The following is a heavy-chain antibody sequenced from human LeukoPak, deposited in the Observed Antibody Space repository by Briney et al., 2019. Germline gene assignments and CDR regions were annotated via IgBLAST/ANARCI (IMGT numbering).Heavy chain of an antibody. D-gene: IGHD3-16*01. CDR2: INPNSGGT. CDR3: ARGRIKSPNVPYRGRGYGMDV. Sequence: ASVKVSCKASGYTFTGYYMHWVRQAPGQGLEWMGWINPNSGGTNYAQKFQGRVTMTRDTSISTAYMELSRLRSDDTAVYYCARGRIKSPNVPYRGRGYGMDVWGQGTTVTVSS. J-gene: IGHJ6*02. V-gene: IGHV1-2*02. CDR1: GYTFTGYY.